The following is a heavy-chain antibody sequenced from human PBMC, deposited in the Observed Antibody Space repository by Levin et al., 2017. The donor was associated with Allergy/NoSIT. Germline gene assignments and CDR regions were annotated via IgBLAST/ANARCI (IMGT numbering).Heavy chain of an antibody. J-gene: IGHJ4*02. Sequence: SETLSLTCSVSGGYITSNNWWTWVRQAPGKGLEWFGEIFHSGTTSYNPSLKSRVTMSIDKSKNQFSLKLTSATAADTAIYYCAPLGFCSGDDCYSGRHWGRGTLVTVSS. V-gene: IGHV4-4*02. D-gene: IGHD2-15*01. CDR3: APLGFCSGDDCYSGRH. CDR2: IFHSGTT. CDR1: GGYITSNNW.